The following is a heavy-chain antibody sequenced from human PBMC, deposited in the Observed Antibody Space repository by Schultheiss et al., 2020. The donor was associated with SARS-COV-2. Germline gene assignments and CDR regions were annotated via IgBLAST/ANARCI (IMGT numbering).Heavy chain of an antibody. Sequence: GESLKISCAASGFTFSNAWMSWVRQAPGKGLEWVGRIKSKTDGGTTDYAAPLKGRFTISRDDSKNTLYLQMNSLRAEDTAVYYCARGAIWNDGSRGMDVWGQGTTVTVSS. CDR1: GFTFSNAW. CDR3: ARGAIWNDGSRGMDV. V-gene: IGHV3-15*05. CDR2: IKSKTDGGTT. D-gene: IGHD1-1*01. J-gene: IGHJ6*02.